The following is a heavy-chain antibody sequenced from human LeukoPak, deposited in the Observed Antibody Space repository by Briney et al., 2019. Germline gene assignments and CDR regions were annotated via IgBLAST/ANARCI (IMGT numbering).Heavy chain of an antibody. J-gene: IGHJ4*02. CDR2: IDPSDSYT. CDR3: ARRLQRHFDY. D-gene: IGHD2-15*01. Sequence: GESLRISRKGSGYSFTSYWINWVRQMPGKGLEWMGRIDPSDSYTNYSPSFQGHVTISVDKSISTAYLQWSSLKASDTAMYYCARRLQRHFDYWGQGTLVTVSS. V-gene: IGHV5-10-1*01. CDR1: GYSFTSYW.